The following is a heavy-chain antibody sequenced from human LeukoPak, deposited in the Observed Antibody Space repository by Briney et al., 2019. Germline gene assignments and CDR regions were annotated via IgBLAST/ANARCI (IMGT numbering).Heavy chain of an antibody. CDR1: GFTFNTYA. CDR2: TSHDGGKK. V-gene: IGHV3-30*03. CDR3: ARDYGYGQPTGIDY. J-gene: IGHJ4*02. Sequence: PGRSLRLSCAASGFTFNTYAMHWVRQAPGKGLEWVAVTSHDGGKKYYADSVKGRFSISRDNSKNTLYLQMNSLRAEDTAVYYCARDYGYGQPTGIDYWGQGTLVTVSS. D-gene: IGHD5-18*01.